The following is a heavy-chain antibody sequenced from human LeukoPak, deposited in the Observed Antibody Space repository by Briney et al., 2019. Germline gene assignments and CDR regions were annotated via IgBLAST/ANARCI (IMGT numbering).Heavy chain of an antibody. CDR2: INPNNGGS. J-gene: IGHJ4*02. D-gene: IGHD5-12*01. CDR1: GYTFTGYY. CDR3: ARDINGCDPDY. Sequence: GAPVKDSCKASGYTFTGYYMHWVRQAPGQGLEWMGWINPNNGGSNYAQKFQGRVTMTRDTSISTAYMELSRLRSDDTAVYYCARDINGCDPDYWGQGTLVTVSS. V-gene: IGHV1-2*02.